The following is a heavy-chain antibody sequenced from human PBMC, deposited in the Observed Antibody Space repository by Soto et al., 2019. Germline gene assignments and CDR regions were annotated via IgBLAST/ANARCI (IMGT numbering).Heavy chain of an antibody. J-gene: IGHJ6*02. CDR2: INHSGST. Sequence: QVQLQQWGAGLLKPSEPLSLTCAVYGGSFSGYYWSWICQPPGKVLEWIGEINHSGSTNYNPSLKSRVTISVDHSRNKFSLKLSSVTAADTAVYYCARGGRRNWNKGFFYGMDVWGQGTTVTVSS. CDR3: ARGGRRNWNKGFFYGMDV. V-gene: IGHV4-34*01. D-gene: IGHD1-20*01. CDR1: GGSFSGYY.